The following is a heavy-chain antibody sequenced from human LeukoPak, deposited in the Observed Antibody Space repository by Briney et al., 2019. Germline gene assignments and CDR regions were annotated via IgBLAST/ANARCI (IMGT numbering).Heavy chain of an antibody. V-gene: IGHV4-59*01. Sequence: SETLSLTCTVSGGSISSYYWSWIRQPPGKGLEWIGYIYYSGSTNYNPSLKSRVTISVDTSKNQFSLKLSSVTAADTAVYYCARGPYDHWSEMQYYYYYMDVWGKGTTVTVSS. D-gene: IGHD3-3*01. J-gene: IGHJ6*03. CDR2: IYYSGST. CDR1: GGSISSYY. CDR3: ARGPYDHWSEMQYYYYYMDV.